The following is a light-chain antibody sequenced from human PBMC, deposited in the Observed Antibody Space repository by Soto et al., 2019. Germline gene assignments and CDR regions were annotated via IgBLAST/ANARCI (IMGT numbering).Light chain of an antibody. CDR2: GAS. CDR1: QGISNY. J-gene: IGKJ1*01. V-gene: IGKV1-27*01. CDR3: QKYNSAPRM. Sequence: DIQMTQSPSSLSASVGDRITITCRASQGISNYLAWYQQKPGKVPKLLISGASTLQSGVPSRFSGSGSGTDFTLTISSLQPEDVATYYCQKYNSAPRMFGQGTKVDIK.